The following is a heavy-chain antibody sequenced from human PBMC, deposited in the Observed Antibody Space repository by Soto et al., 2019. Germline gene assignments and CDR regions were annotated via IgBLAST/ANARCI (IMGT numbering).Heavy chain of an antibody. J-gene: IGHJ4*02. Sequence: QVQLVESGGGVVQPGRSLRLSCAASGFTFSSYGMHWVRQAPGKGLEWVAVISYDGSNKYYADSVKGRFTISRDNYKNTLYLQMNSLRAEDTAVYYCAKDGATGGDGYIGTSLDYWGQGTLVTVSS. CDR2: ISYDGSNK. V-gene: IGHV3-30*18. CDR1: GFTFSSYG. D-gene: IGHD3-16*01. CDR3: AKDGATGGDGYIGTSLDY.